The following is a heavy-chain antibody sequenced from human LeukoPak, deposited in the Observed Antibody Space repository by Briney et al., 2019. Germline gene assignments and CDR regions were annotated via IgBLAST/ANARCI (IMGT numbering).Heavy chain of an antibody. J-gene: IGHJ5*02. CDR3: ARGSIRTYMVREVMRSDWFDP. D-gene: IGHD3-10*01. CDR1: GGSFSGYY. Sequence: SETLSLTCAVYGGSFSGYYWSWIRQPPGKGLEWIGEINHSGSTNYNPSLKSRVTISVDTSKNQFSLKLSSVTAADTAVYYCARGSIRTYMVREVMRSDWFDPWGQGTLVTVSS. CDR2: INHSGST. V-gene: IGHV4-34*01.